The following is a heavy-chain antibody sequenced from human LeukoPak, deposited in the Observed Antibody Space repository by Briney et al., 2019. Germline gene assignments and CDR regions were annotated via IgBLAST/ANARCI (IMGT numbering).Heavy chain of an antibody. J-gene: IGHJ3*02. CDR1: GFTFSRYW. Sequence: GGSLRLSCEASGFTFSRYWMYWVRQAPGKGLEWVSAISGSGGSTYYADSVKGRFTISRDNSKNTLYLQMNSLRAEDTAVYYCAKDITIFGVVIEDAFDIWGQGTMVTVSS. V-gene: IGHV3-23*01. D-gene: IGHD3-3*01. CDR2: ISGSGGST. CDR3: AKDITIFGVVIEDAFDI.